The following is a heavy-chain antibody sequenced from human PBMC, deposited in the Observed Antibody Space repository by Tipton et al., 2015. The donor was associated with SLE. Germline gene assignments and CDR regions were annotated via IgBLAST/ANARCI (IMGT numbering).Heavy chain of an antibody. CDR2: IYYSGST. CDR3: ANDYGGSRGYDNCFDP. J-gene: IGHJ5*02. CDR1: GGSISSGGYY. D-gene: IGHD5-12*01. Sequence: TLSLTCTVSGGSISSGGYYWSWIRQHPGKGLEWIGYIYYSGSTYYNPSLKSRVTISVDTSKNQFSLKLSSVTAADTAVYYCANDYGGSRGYDNCFDPWAREFWSPSPQ. V-gene: IGHV4-31*03.